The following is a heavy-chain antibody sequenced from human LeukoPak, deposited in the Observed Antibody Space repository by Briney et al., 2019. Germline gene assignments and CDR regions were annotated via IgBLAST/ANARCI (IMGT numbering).Heavy chain of an antibody. J-gene: IGHJ5*02. V-gene: IGHV1-2*02. Sequence: ASVKVSCKASGYTFTGYYMHWVRQAPGQGLEWMGWINPNSGGTNYAQKFQGRVTMTRDTSISTAYMELSRLRSDDTAVYYCARDLGILTGYPNWSDPWGQGTLVTVSS. CDR1: GYTFTGYY. CDR3: ARDLGILTGYPNWSDP. D-gene: IGHD3-9*01. CDR2: INPNSGGT.